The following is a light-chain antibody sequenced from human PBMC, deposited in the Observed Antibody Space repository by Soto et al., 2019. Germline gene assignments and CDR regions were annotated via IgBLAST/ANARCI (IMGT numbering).Light chain of an antibody. CDR2: KAS. J-gene: IGKJ1*01. V-gene: IGKV1-5*03. Sequence: DIQMTQSPSTLSASVGYRVTITCRASHRISSWLAWYQEKPGKAPNLLIYKASSLESGVPSRFSGSGSGTEFTLTISSLQPDDFATYYCQQYNSYPWTFGQVTKV. CDR3: QQYNSYPWT. CDR1: HRISSW.